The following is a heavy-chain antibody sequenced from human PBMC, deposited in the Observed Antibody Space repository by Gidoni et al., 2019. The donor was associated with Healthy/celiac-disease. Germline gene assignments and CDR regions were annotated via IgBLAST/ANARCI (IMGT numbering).Heavy chain of an antibody. V-gene: IGHV4-34*01. J-gene: IGHJ5*02. Sequence: QVQLQQWGAGLLKPSETLSLTCAVYGGSFSGYYWSWIRQPPGKGLEWIGEINHSGSTNYNPSLKSRVTISVDTSKNQFSLKLSSVTAADTAVYYCARSWGPIAVAGTIFWFDPWGQGTLVTVSS. CDR2: INHSGST. D-gene: IGHD6-19*01. CDR3: ARSWGPIAVAGTIFWFDP. CDR1: GGSFSGYY.